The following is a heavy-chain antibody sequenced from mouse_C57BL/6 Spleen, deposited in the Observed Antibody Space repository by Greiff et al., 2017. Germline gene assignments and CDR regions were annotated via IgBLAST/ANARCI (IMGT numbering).Heavy chain of an antibody. CDR1: GYTFTSYW. CDR2: IHPNSGST. CDR3: ARWAYYGSSYWYFDV. J-gene: IGHJ1*03. V-gene: IGHV1-64*01. Sequence: QVHVKQPGAELVNPGASVKLSCKASGYTFTSYWMHWVKQRPGQGLEWIGMIHPNSGSTNYNEKFKSKATLTVDKSSSTAYMQLSSLTSEDSAVYYCARWAYYGSSYWYFDVWGTGTTVTVSS. D-gene: IGHD1-1*01.